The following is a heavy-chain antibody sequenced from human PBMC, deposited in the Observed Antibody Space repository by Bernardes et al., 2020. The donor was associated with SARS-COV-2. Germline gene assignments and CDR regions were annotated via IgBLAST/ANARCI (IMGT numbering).Heavy chain of an antibody. CDR2: IYPGDSET. Sequence: GESLKISCGGSGYNFNTQWVAWVRQVAGKGLEYMGIIYPGDSETKYGPSFQGRVTISADKSINTVYLQWNRFEASDTAMYYCATSPILSGWPFDHWGQGTLITVSS. CDR1: GYNFNTQW. V-gene: IGHV5-51*01. CDR3: ATSPILSGWPFDH. D-gene: IGHD6-19*01. J-gene: IGHJ4*02.